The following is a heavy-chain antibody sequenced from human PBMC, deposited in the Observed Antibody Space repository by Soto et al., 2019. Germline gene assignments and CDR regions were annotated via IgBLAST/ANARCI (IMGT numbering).Heavy chain of an antibody. D-gene: IGHD4-17*01. CDR1: GYTLTELS. V-gene: IGHV1-24*01. CDR3: ARGDNYGGKLIDY. J-gene: IGHJ4*02. Sequence: ASVKVSCKVSGYTLTELSMHWVRQAPGKGLEWMGGFDPEDGETIYAQKFQGRVTMTKDTSTDTAYMELSSLRSDDTAVYYCARGDNYGGKLIDYWGQGTLVTVSS. CDR2: FDPEDGET.